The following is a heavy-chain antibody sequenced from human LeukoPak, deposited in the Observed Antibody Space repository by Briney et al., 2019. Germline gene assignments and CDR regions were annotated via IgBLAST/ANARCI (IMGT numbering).Heavy chain of an antibody. CDR3: AKEISPYGDFDY. CDR1: GFTFSSYG. D-gene: IGHD4-17*01. CDR2: ISYDGSNK. V-gene: IGHV3-30*18. Sequence: GGSLRLSCAASGFTFSSYGMHWVRQAPGKGLEWVVVISYDGSNKYYADSVKGRFTISRDNSKNTLYLQMNSLRAEDTAVYYCAKEISPYGDFDYWGQGTLVTVSS. J-gene: IGHJ4*02.